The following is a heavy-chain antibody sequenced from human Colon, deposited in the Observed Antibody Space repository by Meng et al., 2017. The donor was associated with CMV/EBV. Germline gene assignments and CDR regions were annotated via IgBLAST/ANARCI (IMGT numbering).Heavy chain of an antibody. CDR3: ARAPSSVVHWFDP. V-gene: IGHV3-21*01. CDR1: GFTFNNYQ. D-gene: IGHD6-6*01. CDR2: ISNDNSFI. J-gene: IGHJ5*02. Sequence: GESLKISCTASGFTFNNYQMNWVRQAPGKGLEWVSSISNDNSFIHYADSVKGRFTISRDNAKNSVFLELNGLRVEDTAVYYCARAPSSVVHWFDPWGQGTLVTVSS.